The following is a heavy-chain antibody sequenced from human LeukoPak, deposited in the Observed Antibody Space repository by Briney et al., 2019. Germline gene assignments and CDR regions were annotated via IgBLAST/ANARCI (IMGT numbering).Heavy chain of an antibody. CDR1: GFTFSSYS. Sequence: GGSLRLSCAASGFTFSSYSMNWVRQAPGKGLEWVSSISSSSSYIYYADSVKGRFTISRDNSKNTLYLQMNSLRAEDTAVYYCAKWGEYGSGSKHIDYWGQGTLVTVSS. D-gene: IGHD3-10*01. V-gene: IGHV3-21*04. CDR2: ISSSSSYI. J-gene: IGHJ4*02. CDR3: AKWGEYGSGSKHIDY.